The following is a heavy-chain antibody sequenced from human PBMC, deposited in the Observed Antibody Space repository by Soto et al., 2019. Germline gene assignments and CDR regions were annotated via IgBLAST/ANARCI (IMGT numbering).Heavy chain of an antibody. Sequence: ASVKVSCKASGYTFTNYAIDWVRQAPGQRLEWMGWINAGNGNTKYSQKFLGRVTITRDTSASTAYMELSSLRSEDTAVYYCATGTWEFDSSGYYGDYFDYWGQGTLVTVSS. V-gene: IGHV1-3*01. D-gene: IGHD3-22*01. J-gene: IGHJ4*02. CDR1: GYTFTNYA. CDR2: INAGNGNT. CDR3: ATGTWEFDSSGYYGDYFDY.